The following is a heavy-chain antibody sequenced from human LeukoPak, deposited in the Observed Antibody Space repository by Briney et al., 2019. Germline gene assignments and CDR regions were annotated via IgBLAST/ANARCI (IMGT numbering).Heavy chain of an antibody. Sequence: PGGSLRLSCAASGFTFSSYWMSWVRQAPGKGLEWVANIKQDGSEKYYVDSVKGRFTISRDNAKNSLYLQMNSLRAEDTALYYCARGDASSGGNFDYWGQGTLVTVSS. J-gene: IGHJ4*02. CDR2: IKQDGSEK. D-gene: IGHD1-26*01. V-gene: IGHV3-7*03. CDR3: ARGDASSGGNFDY. CDR1: GFTFSSYW.